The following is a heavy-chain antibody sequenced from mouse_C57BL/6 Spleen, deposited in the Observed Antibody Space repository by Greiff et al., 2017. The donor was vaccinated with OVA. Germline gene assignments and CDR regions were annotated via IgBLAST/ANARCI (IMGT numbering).Heavy chain of an antibody. V-gene: IGHV1-26*01. CDR2: INPNNGGT. CDR1: GYTFTDYY. J-gene: IGHJ4*01. Sequence: VQLQQSGPELVKPGASVKISCKASGYTFTDYYMNWVKQSPGKSLEWIGDINPNNGGTSYNQKFKGKATLTVDKSSSTAYMELRSLTSEDSAVYYCASGGQLRTMDYWGQGTSVTVSS. D-gene: IGHD3-2*02. CDR3: ASGGQLRTMDY.